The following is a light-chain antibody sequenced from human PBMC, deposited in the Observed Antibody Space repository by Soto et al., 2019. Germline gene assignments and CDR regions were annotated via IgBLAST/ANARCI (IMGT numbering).Light chain of an antibody. CDR1: QSISTY. CDR2: GAS. J-gene: IGKJ5*01. V-gene: IGKV1-39*01. Sequence: DIQMTQSPSSLSASVGDRVTITCRASQSISTYLNWYQQRPGKAPKLLIFGASSSQSGVLSSFTGSGSGTDFSLTITSLQPEDFATYYCQQSYSPPITFGQGTRLEIK. CDR3: QQSYSPPIT.